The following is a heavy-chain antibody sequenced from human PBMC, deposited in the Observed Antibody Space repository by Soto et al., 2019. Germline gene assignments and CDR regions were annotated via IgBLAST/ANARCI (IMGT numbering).Heavy chain of an antibody. V-gene: IGHV4-34*01. J-gene: IGHJ5*02. D-gene: IGHD6-13*01. CDR2: INHSGST. CDR1: GGSFSGYY. CDR3: ARKGIIAGKQQLVRGGYKWFDP. Sequence: SETPCLTCAVYGGSFSGYYLSWIRQPPGKGLEWIGEINHSGSTNYNPSLKSRVTISVDTSKNQFSLKLSSVTAADTAVYYCARKGIIAGKQQLVRGGYKWFDPWGQGTLVTVSS.